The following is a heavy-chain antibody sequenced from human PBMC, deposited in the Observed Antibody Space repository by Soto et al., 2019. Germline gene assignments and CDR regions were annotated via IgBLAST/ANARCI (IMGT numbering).Heavy chain of an antibody. CDR2: ISATGTT. V-gene: IGHV4-4*07. CDR1: GDSMSSYY. J-gene: IGHJ3*01. CDR3: ARVQSGAADF. Sequence: QVQLQESGPGLVEPSETLSLTCTVSGDSMSSYYWSWIRQSAEKGLEWIGRISATGTTTYIPSLEIQISFSEDASKTLFSLNLKLVPPADTAVYFCARVQSGAADFWGQGTVFTVS. D-gene: IGHD3-10*01.